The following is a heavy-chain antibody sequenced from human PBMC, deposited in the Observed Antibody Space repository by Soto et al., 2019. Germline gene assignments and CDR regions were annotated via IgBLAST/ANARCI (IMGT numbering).Heavy chain of an antibody. Sequence: SQTLSVTWSVYFGSFSGYYWSWIRQPPGKGLELIWYIYYSGSTNYNPSLKSRVTISVDTSKNQFSLNLSSVTAADTAVYYCARRYGDCFEYWGQGTLVTVSS. CDR3: ARRYGDCFEY. J-gene: IGHJ4*02. CDR2: IYYSGST. CDR1: FGSFSGYY. D-gene: IGHD4-17*01. V-gene: IGHV4-59*08.